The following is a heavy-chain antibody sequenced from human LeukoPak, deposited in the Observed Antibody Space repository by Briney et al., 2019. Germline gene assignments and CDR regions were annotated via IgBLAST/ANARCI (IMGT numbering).Heavy chain of an antibody. J-gene: IGHJ4*02. CDR3: ARGSEGYSGSYFD. D-gene: IGHD1-26*01. V-gene: IGHV1-2*02. CDR2: INPNSGGT. CDR1: GYTFTSYG. Sequence: ASVKVSCKASGYTFTSYGISWVRQAPGQGLEWMGWINPNSGGTNYAQKFQGRVTMTRDTSISTAYMELSRLRSDDTAVYYCARGSEGYSGSYFDWGQGTLVTVSS.